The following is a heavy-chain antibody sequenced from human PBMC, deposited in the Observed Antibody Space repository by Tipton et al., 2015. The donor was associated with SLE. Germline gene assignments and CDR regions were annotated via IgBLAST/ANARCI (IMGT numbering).Heavy chain of an antibody. Sequence: LRLSCAISGDSVSSNSAAWNWIRQSPSRGLEWLGRTYYRSKWYNDYAVSVKSRITINPDTSKNQFSLKLSSVTAADTAVYYCARTTLGSFDYWGQGTLVTVSS. CDR2: TYYRSKWYN. J-gene: IGHJ4*02. D-gene: IGHD7-27*01. CDR3: ARTTLGSFDY. CDR1: GDSVSSNSAA. V-gene: IGHV6-1*01.